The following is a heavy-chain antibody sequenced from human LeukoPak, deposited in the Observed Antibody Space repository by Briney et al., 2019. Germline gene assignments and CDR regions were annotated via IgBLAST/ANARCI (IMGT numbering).Heavy chain of an antibody. CDR1: GFTVSSNY. CDR2: TRYDGSNK. Sequence: GGSLRLSCAASGFTVSSNYMSWVRQAPGKGLEWVAFTRYDGSNKYYADSVKGRLTISRDNSKNTLYLKMNSLGAEDTAVYYCAKGHGWEASYYYYYMDVWGKGTTVTISS. D-gene: IGHD1-26*01. V-gene: IGHV3-30*02. CDR3: AKGHGWEASYYYYYMDV. J-gene: IGHJ6*03.